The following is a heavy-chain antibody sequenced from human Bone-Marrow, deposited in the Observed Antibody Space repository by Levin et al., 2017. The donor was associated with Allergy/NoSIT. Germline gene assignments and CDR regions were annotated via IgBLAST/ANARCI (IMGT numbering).Heavy chain of an antibody. CDR2: IIPSLDMT. D-gene: IGHD3-16*01. CDR1: GDTLTNFA. Sequence: PMASVKVSCKASGDTLTNFAISWVRQAPGHGLEWMGKIIPSLDMTDFAHKFQGRVTITADTSTGTVYLDVRSLRSEDTAVYYCAAEVTRGGSNWYDTWGQGTLVSVSS. J-gene: IGHJ5*02. V-gene: IGHV1-69*04. CDR3: AAEVTRGGSNWYDT.